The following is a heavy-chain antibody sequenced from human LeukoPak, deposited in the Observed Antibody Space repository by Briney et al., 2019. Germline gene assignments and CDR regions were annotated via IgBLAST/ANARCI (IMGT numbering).Heavy chain of an antibody. CDR2: IIPIFKTP. CDR1: GGTFSDFS. CDR3: ARWIDRSASYYGGTAFDI. V-gene: IGHV1-69*13. Sequence: SVKVSCTASGGTFSDFSFTWVRQAPGQGLEWMGGIIPIFKTPKYAQTFQGRVTITAADSTSTAYMDLSSLKSDDTAVYYCARWIDRSASYYGGTAFDIWGQGTMVTVSS. D-gene: IGHD3-22*01. J-gene: IGHJ3*02.